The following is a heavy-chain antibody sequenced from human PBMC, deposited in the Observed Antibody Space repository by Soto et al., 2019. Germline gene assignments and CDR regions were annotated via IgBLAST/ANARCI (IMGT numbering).Heavy chain of an antibody. D-gene: IGHD6-13*01. CDR3: TRGTLAAAGIDY. CDR1: GFTFSSYA. Sequence: GGSLRLSCAASGFTFSSYAMSWVRQAPGKGLEWVSGISGNGGSTYYADSVKGRFTISRDNAKNTLYLQMNSLTAEDTAVYYCTRGTLAAAGIDYWVQGTLVTVSS. CDR2: ISGNGGST. J-gene: IGHJ4*02. V-gene: IGHV3-23*01.